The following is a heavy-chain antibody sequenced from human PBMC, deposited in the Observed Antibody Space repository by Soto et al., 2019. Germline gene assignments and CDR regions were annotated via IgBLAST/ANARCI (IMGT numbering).Heavy chain of an antibody. J-gene: IGHJ5*02. V-gene: IGHV3-23*01. D-gene: IGHD3-16*02. Sequence: PGGSLRLSCAGSGFTFKNFAMMWVRQAPGKGLEWISVIGDNGGGISYAKSVKGRFTISRDNSRDILYLEMNSLRVEDTAVYHCAKVKFQEWKSFFDAWGQGIPVTVSS. CDR3: AKVKFQEWKSFFDA. CDR1: GFTFKNFA. CDR2: IGDNGGGI.